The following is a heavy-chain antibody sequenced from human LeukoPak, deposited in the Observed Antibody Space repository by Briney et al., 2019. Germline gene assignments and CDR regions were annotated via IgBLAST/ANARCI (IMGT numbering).Heavy chain of an antibody. CDR3: ARDRSSIAAGDGYYYYMDV. CDR1: GYSISSGYY. V-gene: IGHV4-38-2*02. D-gene: IGHD6-13*01. J-gene: IGHJ6*03. CDR2: IYHSGST. Sequence: SETLSLTCTASGYSISSGYYWGWVRQPPGKGLEWIGSIYHSGSTYYNPSLKSRVTIAVDTSKNQFSLKLSSVTAADTAVYYCARDRSSIAAGDGYYYYMDVWGKGTTVTVAS.